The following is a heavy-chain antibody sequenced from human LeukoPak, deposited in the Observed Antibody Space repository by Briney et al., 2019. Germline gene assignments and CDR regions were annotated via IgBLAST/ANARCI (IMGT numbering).Heavy chain of an antibody. Sequence: PGGSLRLSCAASGFTFSDHYMDWVRQAPGKGLEWVGRIRNKANSYTTEYAASVKGRFTISRDDSKNSLYLQMNSLKTEDTAVYYCARRADSSRWYLFDYWGQGTLVSVSS. D-gene: IGHD6-19*01. J-gene: IGHJ4*02. CDR2: IRNKANSYTT. CDR3: ARRADSSRWYLFDY. V-gene: IGHV3-72*01. CDR1: GFTFSDHY.